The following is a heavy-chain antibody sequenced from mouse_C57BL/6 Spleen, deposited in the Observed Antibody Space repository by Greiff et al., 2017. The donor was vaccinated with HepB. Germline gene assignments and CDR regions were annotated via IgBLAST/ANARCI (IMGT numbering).Heavy chain of an antibody. Sequence: DVMLVESGGGLVKPGGSLKLSCAASGFTFSSYAMSWVRQTPEKRLEWVATISDGGSYTYYPDNVKGRFTISRDNAKNNLYLQMSHLKSEDTAMYYCARESGGMITTQYYFDYWGQGTTLTVSS. J-gene: IGHJ2*01. CDR2: ISDGGSYT. D-gene: IGHD2-4*01. V-gene: IGHV5-4*01. CDR3: ARESGGMITTQYYFDY. CDR1: GFTFSSYA.